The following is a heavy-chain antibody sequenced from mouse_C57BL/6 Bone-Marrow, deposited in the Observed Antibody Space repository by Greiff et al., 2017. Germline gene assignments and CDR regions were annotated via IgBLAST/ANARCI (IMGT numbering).Heavy chain of an antibody. D-gene: IGHD1-1*01. CDR1: GFTFSDYY. Sequence: EVKLVESEGGLVQPGSSMKLSCTASGFTFSDYYMAWVRQVPEKGLEWVANINYDGSSTYYLDSLKSRFIISRDNAKNILYLQMSRLKSEDTATYYCARGRGLLLRYYAMDYWGQGTSVTVSS. V-gene: IGHV5-16*01. CDR2: INYDGSST. CDR3: ARGRGLLLRYYAMDY. J-gene: IGHJ4*01.